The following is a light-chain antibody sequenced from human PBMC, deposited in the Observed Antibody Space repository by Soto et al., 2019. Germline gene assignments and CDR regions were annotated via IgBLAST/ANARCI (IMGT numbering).Light chain of an antibody. V-gene: IGKV3D-20*02. Sequence: EIVLTQSPGTLSLSPWERATLSCRASQSVSSSYLAWYQQKPGQPPRLLIYGASNRATGIPERFSGSGSGTDFTLTISTLEAEDFAVYYCQQRSNWPPITFGQGTRLEIK. CDR1: QSVSSSY. CDR3: QQRSNWPPIT. J-gene: IGKJ5*01. CDR2: GAS.